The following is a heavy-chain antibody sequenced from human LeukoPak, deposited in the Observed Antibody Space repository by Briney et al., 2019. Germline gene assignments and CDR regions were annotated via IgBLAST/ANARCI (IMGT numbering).Heavy chain of an antibody. J-gene: IGHJ6*03. CDR3: ARGALAQPFYYYMDV. Sequence: GASVKVSCKASGYTFTSNGITWVRQAPGQGLEWMGWISGCNGNTNYAQKLQGRVTMTTDRSTSTAYMELRSLTSDDTAVYYCARGALAQPFYYYMDVWGKGTTVTVSS. D-gene: IGHD3-3*02. CDR1: GYTFTSNG. CDR2: ISGCNGNT. V-gene: IGHV1-18*01.